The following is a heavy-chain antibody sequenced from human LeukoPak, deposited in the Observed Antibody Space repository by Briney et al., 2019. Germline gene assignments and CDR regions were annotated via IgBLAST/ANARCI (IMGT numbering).Heavy chain of an antibody. V-gene: IGHV1-2*06. D-gene: IGHD3-10*01. J-gene: IGHJ1*01. CDR1: GYTFTGYY. CDR3: AIPREDGSGSYYLFQH. CDR2: INPNSGGT. Sequence: ASVKVSFKASGYTFTGYYIHRVRQAPGQGLEWMGRINPNSGGTNYAQKFPGRVTMIRDTSISTAYMELSRLRSEDTAVYYCAIPREDGSGSYYLFQHWGQGTLVTVSS.